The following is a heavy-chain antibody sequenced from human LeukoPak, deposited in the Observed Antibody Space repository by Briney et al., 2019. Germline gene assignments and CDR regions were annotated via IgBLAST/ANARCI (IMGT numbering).Heavy chain of an antibody. V-gene: IGHV4-39*01. CDR3: ARLKLGQLVDAGHDDY. J-gene: IGHJ4*02. D-gene: IGHD6-6*01. Sequence: NPSETLSLTCTVSGGSISNSNYYWGWIRQPPGKGLEWIGSIYYSGSTYYNPSLKSRVTISVDTSKNQFSLKLSSVTAADTAVYYCARLKLGQLVDAGHDDYWGQGTLVTASS. CDR1: GGSISNSNYY. CDR2: IYYSGST.